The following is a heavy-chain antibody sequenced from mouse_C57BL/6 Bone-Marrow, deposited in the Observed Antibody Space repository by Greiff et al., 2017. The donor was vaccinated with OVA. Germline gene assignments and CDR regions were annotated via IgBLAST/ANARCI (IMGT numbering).Heavy chain of an antibody. CDR1: GYTFTSYW. D-gene: IGHD2-3*01. V-gene: IGHV1-64*01. CDR3: ARFCDGPYAMDY. Sequence: VQLQQPGAELVKPGASVKLSCKASGYTFTSYWMHWVKQRPGQGLEWIGMIHPNSGSTNYNEKFKSKATLTVDKSSSTAYMQLSSLTSEDSAVYFCARFCDGPYAMDYWGQGTSVTVSS. CDR2: IHPNSGST. J-gene: IGHJ4*01.